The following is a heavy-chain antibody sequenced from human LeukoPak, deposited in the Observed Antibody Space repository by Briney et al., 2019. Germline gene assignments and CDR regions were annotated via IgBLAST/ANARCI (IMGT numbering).Heavy chain of an antibody. J-gene: IGHJ6*03. Sequence: PGGSLRLSCAASGFTFDDYGMSWVRQAPGKGLEWVSGINWNGGSTGYADSVKGRFTISRDNAKNSLYLQMNSLRAEDTALYYCARGSLSIAAPGYYYYMDVWGKGTTVTVSS. CDR3: ARGSLSIAAPGYYYYMDV. CDR1: GFTFDDYG. CDR2: INWNGGST. D-gene: IGHD6-6*01. V-gene: IGHV3-20*04.